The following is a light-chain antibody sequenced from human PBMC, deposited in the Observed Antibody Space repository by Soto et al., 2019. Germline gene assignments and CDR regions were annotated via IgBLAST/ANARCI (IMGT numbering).Light chain of an antibody. V-gene: IGLV2-14*01. CDR1: SSDVGGYNY. Sequence: QSVRTQPASVSGAPGQAITISCTGTSSDVGGYNYVSWYQQHPVKAPKLMIYDVTNRPSGVSDRFSGSKSGNTASLTISGLQAEDEADYYCSSYTSSSTSYVFGTGTKVTVL. CDR2: DVT. J-gene: IGLJ1*01. CDR3: SSYTSSSTSYV.